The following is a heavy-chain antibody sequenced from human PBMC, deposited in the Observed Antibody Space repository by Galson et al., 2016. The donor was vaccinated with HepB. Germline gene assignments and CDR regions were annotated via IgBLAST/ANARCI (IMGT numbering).Heavy chain of an antibody. CDR3: VRAVPNWNYGMDV. V-gene: IGHV3-33*08. D-gene: IGHD1-1*01. J-gene: IGHJ6*02. Sequence: SLRLSCAASGLSFSTENMHWVRQAPGRGLEWVAAISDDGNHKWYEDSMKARFTITPDTSKNQFSLQLNSVTPEDTAVFYCVRAVPNWNYGMDVWGQGTTVTVSS. CDR2: ISDDGNHK. CDR1: GLSFSTEN.